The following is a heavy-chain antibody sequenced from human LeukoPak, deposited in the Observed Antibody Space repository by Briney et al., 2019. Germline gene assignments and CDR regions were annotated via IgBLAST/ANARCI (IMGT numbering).Heavy chain of an antibody. J-gene: IGHJ2*01. D-gene: IGHD1-1*01. V-gene: IGHV3-9*03. CDR3: AKDKTFQLDIHDWYFDL. CDR2: ISWNSGST. CDR1: GFTFDDYA. Sequence: GGSLRLSCAASGFTFDDYAMHWVRQAPGKGLEWVSGISWNSGSTGYADSVKGRFTISRDNAKNSLYLQMNSMRADDMAFYYCAKDKTFQLDIHDWYFDLWGRGTLVTVSS.